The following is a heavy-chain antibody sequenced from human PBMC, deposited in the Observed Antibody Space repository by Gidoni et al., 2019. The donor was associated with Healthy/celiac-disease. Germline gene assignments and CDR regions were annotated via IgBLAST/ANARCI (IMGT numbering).Heavy chain of an antibody. CDR3: ARLDLVVVAVPNGEDWYFDL. CDR1: GGSISSYY. CDR2: IYYSGST. V-gene: IGHV4-59*01. D-gene: IGHD2-15*01. Sequence: QVQLQESGPGLVKPSETLSLTCTVSGGSISSYYWCWIRQPPGKGLEWIGYIYYSGSTNYNPSLKSRVTISVDTSKNQFSLKLSSVTAADTAVYYCARLDLVVVAVPNGEDWYFDLWGRGTLVTVSS. J-gene: IGHJ2*01.